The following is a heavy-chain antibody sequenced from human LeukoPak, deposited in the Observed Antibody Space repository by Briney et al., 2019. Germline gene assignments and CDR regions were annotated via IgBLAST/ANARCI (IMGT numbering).Heavy chain of an antibody. CDR2: ISYDGSNK. V-gene: IGHV3-30-3*01. CDR3: ARPRVVVTANDAFDS. D-gene: IGHD2-21*02. CDR1: GLTFSSYA. Sequence: PGGSLRLSCAASGLTFSSYAMHWVRQAPGKGLEWVAVISYDGSNKYYAEPVKGRIPISRDNSKNTLYLQMNRLRAEDTAVDYCARPRVVVTANDAFDSWGQGTMVTVSS. J-gene: IGHJ3*02.